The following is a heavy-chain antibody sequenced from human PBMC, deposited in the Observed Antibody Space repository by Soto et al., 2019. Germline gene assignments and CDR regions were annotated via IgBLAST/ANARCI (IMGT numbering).Heavy chain of an antibody. CDR3: ARDNNDFWSLYPLAFDY. D-gene: IGHD3-3*01. Sequence: SETLSLTCTVSGGSLTKYYWSWIRQPAGKGLEWIGRVSTSGNVVSKASLRSRLTMSVDTSKNQFSLRLTSVTAADTAVYYCARDNNDFWSLYPLAFDYWGQGALVTVS. CDR1: GGSLTKYY. J-gene: IGHJ4*02. CDR2: VSTSGNV. V-gene: IGHV4-4*07.